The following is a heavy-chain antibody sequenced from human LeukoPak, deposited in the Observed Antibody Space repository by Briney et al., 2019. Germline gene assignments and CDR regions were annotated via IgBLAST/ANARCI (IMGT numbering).Heavy chain of an antibody. Sequence: PGGSLRLSCAASGFTFSSYGMHWVRQAPGKGLEWVAFIRYDGSNKYYADSVKGRFTISRDNSKNTLYLQMNSLRAEDTAVYYCAKPPSYCSGGSCYYYYYMDVWGKGTTVTVSS. D-gene: IGHD2-15*01. J-gene: IGHJ6*03. V-gene: IGHV3-30*02. CDR2: IRYDGSNK. CDR1: GFTFSSYG. CDR3: AKPPSYCSGGSCYYYYYMDV.